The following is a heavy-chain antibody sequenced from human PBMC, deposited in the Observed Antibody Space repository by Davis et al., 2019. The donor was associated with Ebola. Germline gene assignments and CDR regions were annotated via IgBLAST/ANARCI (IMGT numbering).Heavy chain of an antibody. CDR1: GFTFSSYG. Sequence: PGGSLRLSCAASGFTFSSYGMHWVRQAPGKGLEWVAFIRYDGSNKYYADSVKGRFTISRDNSQNTLSLQMNSLRAEDTAVYYCAEIYWVRYGMDVWGQGTTVTVSS. J-gene: IGHJ6*02. CDR3: AEIYWVRYGMDV. CDR2: IRYDGSNK. V-gene: IGHV3-30*02. D-gene: IGHD2-8*02.